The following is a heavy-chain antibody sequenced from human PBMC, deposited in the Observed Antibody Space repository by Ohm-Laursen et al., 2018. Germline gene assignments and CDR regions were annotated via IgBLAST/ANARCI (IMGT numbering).Heavy chain of an antibody. D-gene: IGHD3-22*01. V-gene: IGHV3-11*01. Sequence: SLRLSCAASGFTFSDYYMSWIRQAPGKGLEWVSYISSSDSTIYYADSVKGRFTISRDNSKSTLYLQMNSLRAEDTAVYYCAKDHKNRYYDSSGPVWGQGTLVTVSS. CDR2: ISSSDSTI. J-gene: IGHJ4*02. CDR3: AKDHKNRYYDSSGPV. CDR1: GFTFSDYY.